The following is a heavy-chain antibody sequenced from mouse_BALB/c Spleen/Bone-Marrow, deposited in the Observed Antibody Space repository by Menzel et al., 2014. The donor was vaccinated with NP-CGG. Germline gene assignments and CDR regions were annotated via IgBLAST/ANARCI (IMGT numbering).Heavy chain of an antibody. CDR1: GFPFTTYW. CDR3: ARPYRYDKEFAY. CDR2: IDPSTGHT. D-gene: IGHD2-14*01. J-gene: IGHJ3*01. Sequence: VKLMESGAELAKPGASVKMSCKASGFPFTTYWMHWFKQRPGQGLEWIGYIDPSTGHTEYNQNFKDKATLTADKSSSTAYMHLSSLTSEASAVYYCARPYRYDKEFAYWGQGTLVTVSA. V-gene: IGHV1-7*01.